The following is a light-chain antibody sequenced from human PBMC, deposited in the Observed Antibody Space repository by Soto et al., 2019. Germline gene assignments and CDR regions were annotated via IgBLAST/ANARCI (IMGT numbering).Light chain of an antibody. V-gene: IGKV3-11*01. CDR2: DAS. CDR3: QQRSNWPRT. J-gene: IGKJ2*01. Sequence: EIVLTQSPATLSLSPGERATLSCRASQSVSSYLAWYQQKPGQAPGLLIYDASNRATGIPARFSGSGSGTDFTLTISSLEPEDVAVYYCQQRSNWPRTFGQGTKLEIK. CDR1: QSVSSY.